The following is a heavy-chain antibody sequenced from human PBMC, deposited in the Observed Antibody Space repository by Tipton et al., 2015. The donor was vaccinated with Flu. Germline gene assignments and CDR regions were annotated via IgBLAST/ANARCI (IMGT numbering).Heavy chain of an antibody. CDR3: ARGGSGYSYGKLDY. V-gene: IGHV3-7*01. Sequence: PRLSCAASGFTFSSYWMNWVRQAPGKGLEWVANIKQDGSEKYYVDSVKGRFTITRDNAKNSLYLQMNSLRAEDTAVYYCARGGSGYSYGKLDYWGQGILVTVSS. D-gene: IGHD5-18*01. CDR2: IKQDGSEK. CDR1: GFTFSSYW. J-gene: IGHJ4*02.